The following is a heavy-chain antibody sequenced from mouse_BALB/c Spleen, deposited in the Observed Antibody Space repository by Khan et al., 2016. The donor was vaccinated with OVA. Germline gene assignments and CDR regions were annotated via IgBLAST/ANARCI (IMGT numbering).Heavy chain of an antibody. V-gene: IGHV9-3-1*01. J-gene: IGHJ3*01. D-gene: IGHD2-1*01. CDR1: GYTLTDYG. CDR3: ARSDGNYEFTY. Sequence: QVQLQQSGPELKKPGETVKISCKASGYTLTDYGMHWVKQAPGKGLKWMGWINTYTGEPTYADDFKGRFAFSLETSVRAAYLQVSDLENEDTARYFCARSDGNYEFTYWGQGTLVTVAA. CDR2: INTYTGEP.